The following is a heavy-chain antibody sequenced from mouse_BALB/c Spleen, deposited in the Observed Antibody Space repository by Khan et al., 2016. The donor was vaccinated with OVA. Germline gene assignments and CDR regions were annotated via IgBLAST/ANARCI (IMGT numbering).Heavy chain of an antibody. J-gene: IGHJ2*01. D-gene: IGHD1-3*01. CDR1: GFSLTNYG. CDR3: ARLEDI. Sequence: QVQLKESGPGLVAPSQSLSITCTVSGFSLTNYGVNWVRQPPGEGLEWLGVIWGDGNTNYHSALISRLSINKDNSKSQVFLKMNSLQTDDTAMYYRARLEDIWGQGTTLTVSS. V-gene: IGHV2-3*01. CDR2: IWGDGNT.